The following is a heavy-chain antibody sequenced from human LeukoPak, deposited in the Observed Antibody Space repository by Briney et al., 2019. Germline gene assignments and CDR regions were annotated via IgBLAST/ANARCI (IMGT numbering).Heavy chain of an antibody. J-gene: IGHJ6*02. Sequence: PGGSLRLSCAASGFTFSNYRMNWVRQAPGKGLEWVSSISSSGSYIYSADSVKGRFTISRDNAKNSLYLQMNSLRAEDTAVYYCARDPVRRRGTDNHYYYGMDVWGQGTTVTVSS. CDR1: GFTFSNYR. CDR2: ISSSGSYI. D-gene: IGHD3-16*01. V-gene: IGHV3-21*01. CDR3: ARDPVRRRGTDNHYYYGMDV.